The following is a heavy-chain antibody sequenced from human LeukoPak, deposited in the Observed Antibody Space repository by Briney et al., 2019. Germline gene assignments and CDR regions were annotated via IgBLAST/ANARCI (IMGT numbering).Heavy chain of an antibody. CDR1: GFTFSSYS. Sequence: PGGSLRLSCAASGFTFSSYSMNWVRQAPGKGLEWVSSISSSSSYIYYADSVKGRFTISRDNAKNSLYLQMNSLRAEDTAVYYCARERSGGSPDAFDIWGQGTMVTVSS. J-gene: IGHJ3*02. D-gene: IGHD2-15*01. V-gene: IGHV3-21*01. CDR3: ARERSGGSPDAFDI. CDR2: ISSSSSYI.